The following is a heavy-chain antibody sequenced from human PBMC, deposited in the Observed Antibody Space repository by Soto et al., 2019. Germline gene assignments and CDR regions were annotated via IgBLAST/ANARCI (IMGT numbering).Heavy chain of an antibody. V-gene: IGHV1-18*04. Sequence: QVQLVQSGAEVKKPGASVKVSCKASGYTFTSYGISWVRQAPGQGLEWMGWISAYNGNTNYAQKLQGRVTMTTDTSTSTAYMELRSLRSDDTAVYYCARTDSKVYYYYYGMDVWGQGTTVTVSS. D-gene: IGHD3-22*01. CDR3: ARTDSKVYYYYYGMDV. J-gene: IGHJ6*02. CDR2: ISAYNGNT. CDR1: GYTFTSYG.